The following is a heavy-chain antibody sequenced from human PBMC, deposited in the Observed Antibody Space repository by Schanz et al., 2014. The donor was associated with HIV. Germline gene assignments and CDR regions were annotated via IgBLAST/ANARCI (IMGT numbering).Heavy chain of an antibody. CDR2: INPLTAAT. V-gene: IGHV1-46*01. D-gene: IGHD6-19*01. J-gene: IGHJ4*02. CDR1: GGTFRNHA. Sequence: QVQLVQSGAEVKKPGSPVKVSCKASGGTFRNHAISWVRQAPGQGLEWMAIINPLTAATSYAQRFQGRVTMTKDMSTATIYLELSSLRSDDTALFYCARAPYTSGWYGVDYWGQGTLDTVSS. CDR3: ARAPYTSGWYGVDY.